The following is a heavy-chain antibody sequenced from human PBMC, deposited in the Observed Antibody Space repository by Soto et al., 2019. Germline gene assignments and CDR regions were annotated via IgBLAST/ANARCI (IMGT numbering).Heavy chain of an antibody. V-gene: IGHV4-59*08. CDR3: ARRIVATEMFDY. Sequence: PSETLSLTCTASGGSTSSYYWSWIRQPPGRGLEWIGFIYYAGSTKYNPPLNSRVTISVDTSKNQFSLTVTSVTAADTAVYYCARRIVATEMFDYWGQGTLVTVSS. D-gene: IGHD5-12*01. CDR2: IYYAGST. CDR1: GGSTSSYY. J-gene: IGHJ4*02.